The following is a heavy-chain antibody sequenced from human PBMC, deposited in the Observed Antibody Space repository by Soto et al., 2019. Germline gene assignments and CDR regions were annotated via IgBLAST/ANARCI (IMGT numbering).Heavy chain of an antibody. D-gene: IGHD3-16*01. CDR2: INAGNGNT. CDR1: GYTFTSYA. J-gene: IGHJ6*02. CDR3: VMVDNYVPPTPQDV. V-gene: IGHV1-3*01. Sequence: ASVKVSCKASGYTFTSYAMHWVRQAPGQRLEWMGWINAGNGNTHSATKVQGRLTMTTDTSTSTAYMDLGSLTSDDTAVYYCVMVDNYVPPTPQDVWGQGTTVTVSS.